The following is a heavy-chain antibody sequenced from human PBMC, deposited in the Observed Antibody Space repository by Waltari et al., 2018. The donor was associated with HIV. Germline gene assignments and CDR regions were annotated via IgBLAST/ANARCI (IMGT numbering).Heavy chain of an antibody. J-gene: IGHJ4*02. V-gene: IGHV1-8*01. CDR2: MNPNSRNT. D-gene: IGHD3-9*01. CDR3: ARGIPAGRYETLTGQDY. Sequence: QVQLVQSGAEVKTPGASVKVSCKASGYTFTSYDINWVRQATGQGRVWMGWMNPNSRNTGYAQKFQGRVTMTRNASITTSYMERSSLRSEDTAVYFCARGIPAGRYETLTGQDYWGQGTLVTVSS. CDR1: GYTFTSYD.